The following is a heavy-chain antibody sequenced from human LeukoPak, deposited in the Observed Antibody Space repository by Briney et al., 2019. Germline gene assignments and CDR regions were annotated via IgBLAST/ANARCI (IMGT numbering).Heavy chain of an antibody. Sequence: GESLQISWKGSGYRFTSYWIGWVRRLPGKGLEWMGIIYTGDSHTRYTPSFQRQVTISADKSISTAYLQSSSLKASDTAMYYCARHLPYYYDSSGYFNYYGMDVWGQGTTVTVSS. CDR1: GYRFTSYW. CDR3: ARHLPYYYDSSGYFNYYGMDV. CDR2: IYTGDSHT. J-gene: IGHJ6*02. V-gene: IGHV5-51*01. D-gene: IGHD3-22*01.